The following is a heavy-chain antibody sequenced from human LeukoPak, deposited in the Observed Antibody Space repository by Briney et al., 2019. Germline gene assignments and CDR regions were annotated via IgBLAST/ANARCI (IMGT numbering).Heavy chain of an antibody. J-gene: IGHJ4*02. CDR2: ISGSGGST. CDR1: GFTFSDYA. CDR3: TRGYTSGYFFVY. Sequence: PGGSLRLSCVASGFTFSDYAMSWVRQAPGKGLEWVSAISGSGGSTYYADSVKGRFTISRDNSKNTLYLQMNSLRAEDTAVYYCTRGYTSGYFFVYWGQGTLVTVSS. V-gene: IGHV3-23*01. D-gene: IGHD3-22*01.